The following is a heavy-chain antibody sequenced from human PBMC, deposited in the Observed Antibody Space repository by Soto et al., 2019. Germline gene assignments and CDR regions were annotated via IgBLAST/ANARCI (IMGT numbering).Heavy chain of an antibody. Sequence: EVQLVESGGTLVQPGGSLRLSCAASRFTFSSYSMNWVRQAPGKGLEWVSYISNGGNTIYYADSVKGRFTISRDNAKNSLYLRMSSLRDEDTAVYYCARGNYYDRSGYRYYVDYWGQGTLVTVSS. CDR1: RFTFSSYS. D-gene: IGHD3-22*01. CDR2: ISNGGNTI. V-gene: IGHV3-48*02. CDR3: ARGNYYDRSGYRYYVDY. J-gene: IGHJ4*02.